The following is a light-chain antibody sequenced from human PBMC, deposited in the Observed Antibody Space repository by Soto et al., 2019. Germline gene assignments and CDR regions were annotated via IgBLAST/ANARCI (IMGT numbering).Light chain of an antibody. CDR2: AAS. J-gene: IGKJ4*01. CDR3: QQTRDFPLT. V-gene: IGKV1-12*01. Sequence: DIQMTQSPSSVSASMGDTVTVTCRASQGISRWLAWYQQKPGKAPRLLIYAASSLQNGVPPRFSGTYSGTDFSLTISSLQPGDSATYFCQQTRDFPLTFGGGTKVDIK. CDR1: QGISRW.